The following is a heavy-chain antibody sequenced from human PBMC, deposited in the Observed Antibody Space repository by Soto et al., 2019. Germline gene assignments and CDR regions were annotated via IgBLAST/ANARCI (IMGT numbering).Heavy chain of an antibody. CDR1: GYTFTSYG. Sequence: GASVKVSCKASGYTFTSYGISWVRQAPGQGLEWMGWISAYNGNTNYAQKLQGRVTMTTDTSTSTAYMELRSLRSDDTAVYYCARACGLFDYVWGSYRFFYLDYWGQGTLVT. D-gene: IGHD3-16*02. CDR2: ISAYNGNT. J-gene: IGHJ4*02. V-gene: IGHV1-18*01. CDR3: ARACGLFDYVWGSYRFFYLDY.